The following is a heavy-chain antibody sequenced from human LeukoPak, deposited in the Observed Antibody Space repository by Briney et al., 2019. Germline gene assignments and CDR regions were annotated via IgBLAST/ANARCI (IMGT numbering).Heavy chain of an antibody. CDR2: IIPILGIA. D-gene: IGHD5-18*01. CDR1: GGTFSSYA. J-gene: IGHJ4*02. V-gene: IGHV1-69*04. Sequence: SVKVSCKASGGTFSSYAISWVRQAPGQGLEWMGRIIPILGIANYAQKFQGRVTITADKSTSTAYMELSSLRSEDTAVYYCARDRRTRGYSYGGLFDYWGQGTLVIVSS. CDR3: ARDRRTRGYSYGGLFDY.